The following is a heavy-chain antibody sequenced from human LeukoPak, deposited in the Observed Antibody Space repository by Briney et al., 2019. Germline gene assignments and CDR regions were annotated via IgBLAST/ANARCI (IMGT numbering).Heavy chain of an antibody. CDR3: ARVPRYWSGGSCYFYGMDV. CDR1: GYTFTGYY. CDR2: INPNSGGT. D-gene: IGHD2-15*01. J-gene: IGHJ6*02. Sequence: ASVKVSCKASGYTFTGYYMHWVRQAPGQGLEWMGRINPNSGGTNYAQKFQGSVTMTRDTSISTAYMELSRLRSDDTAVYYCARVPRYWSGGSCYFYGMDVWGQGTTVTVSS. V-gene: IGHV1-2*06.